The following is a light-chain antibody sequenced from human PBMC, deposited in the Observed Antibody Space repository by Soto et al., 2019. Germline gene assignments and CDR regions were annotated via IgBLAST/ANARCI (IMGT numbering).Light chain of an antibody. CDR3: QQYESSPLT. J-gene: IGKJ4*01. Sequence: EIVLTQSPDTLSLSPGERATLSCRASQSVSSALLAWYQQKPGQAPRLLIYRASTRATGIPDRFTGSGSGTDFTLTISRLEPEDFAVYYCQQYESSPLTFGXGTKXXXK. CDR2: RAS. V-gene: IGKV3-20*01. CDR1: QSVSSAL.